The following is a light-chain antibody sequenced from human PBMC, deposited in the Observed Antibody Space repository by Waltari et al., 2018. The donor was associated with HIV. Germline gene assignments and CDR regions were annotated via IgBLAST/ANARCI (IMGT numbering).Light chain of an antibody. Sequence: QSALTQPRSVSGSPGQSVTISCTGTTSDVGGYNYVSWYQQHPGKAPKLMIYDVSERPSGGPERFAGSKSANTAPLTISGLQAEDEADYYGCSYAGSYTVVFGGGTDLTVL. CDR3: CSYAGSYTVV. CDR1: TSDVGGYNY. J-gene: IGLJ2*01. CDR2: DVS. V-gene: IGLV2-11*01.